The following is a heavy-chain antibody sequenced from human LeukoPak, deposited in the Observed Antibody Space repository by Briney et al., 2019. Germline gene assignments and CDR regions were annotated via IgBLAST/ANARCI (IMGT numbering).Heavy chain of an antibody. V-gene: IGHV3-30*04. CDR1: GFTFRSYA. Sequence: PGRSLRLSCAGSGFTFRSYAVHWVRQAPGKGLKWVAVVSHDGRNKYFADSVKGRFTISRDNSNNTVYLQMNSLRPEDTAVYYCARTGFGDYEFSFGAFDIWGHGTMVTVSS. J-gene: IGHJ3*02. CDR2: VSHDGRNK. D-gene: IGHD4-17*01. CDR3: ARTGFGDYEFSFGAFDI.